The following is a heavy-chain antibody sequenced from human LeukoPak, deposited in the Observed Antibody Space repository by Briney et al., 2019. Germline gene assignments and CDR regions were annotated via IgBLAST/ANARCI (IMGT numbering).Heavy chain of an antibody. CDR1: GGSISSSNW. D-gene: IGHD2-2*01. Sequence: SGTLSLTCAVSGGSISSSNWWSWVRQPPGKGLEWIGEIYHSGSTNYNPPLKSRVTISVDKSKNQFSLKLSSVTAADTAVYYCARVQTPPIVVVPAASNWFDPWGQGTLVTVSS. CDR3: ARVQTPPIVVVPAASNWFDP. J-gene: IGHJ5*02. V-gene: IGHV4-4*02. CDR2: IYHSGST.